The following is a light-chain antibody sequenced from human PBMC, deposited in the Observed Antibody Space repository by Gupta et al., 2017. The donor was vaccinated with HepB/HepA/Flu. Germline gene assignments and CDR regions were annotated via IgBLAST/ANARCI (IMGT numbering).Light chain of an antibody. Sequence: IVMTQYRLSLPVPSREPDSLSCRSSQSLLHSTVYNYLDWYLQKPGQSPQLLIYLGSNRATGVPDRFSGSGSGTDFTLNISRVEAEDVGVYYCMQARQSPPTFGQGTKVEIK. CDR1: QSLLHSTVYNY. J-gene: IGKJ1*01. V-gene: IGKV2-28*01. CDR2: LGS. CDR3: MQARQSPPT.